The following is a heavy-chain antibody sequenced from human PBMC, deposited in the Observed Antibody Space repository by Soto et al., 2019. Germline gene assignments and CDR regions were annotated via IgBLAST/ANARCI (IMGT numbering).Heavy chain of an antibody. CDR1: GFTFSNYG. D-gene: IGHD6-6*01. CDR2: IWYDGTNK. Sequence: QVQLVESGGGVVQPGRSLRLSCAASGFTFSNYGMHWVRQAPGKGLEWVAVIWYDGTNKYYADSVKGRFTISRDNSKNTLYLQMNSLRAEDTAVYFCARGDTGIAARPDYWGQGTLVIVSS. CDR3: ARGDTGIAARPDY. V-gene: IGHV3-33*01. J-gene: IGHJ4*02.